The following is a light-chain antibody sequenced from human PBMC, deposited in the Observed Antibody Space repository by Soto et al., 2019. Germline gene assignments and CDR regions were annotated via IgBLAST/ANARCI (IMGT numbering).Light chain of an antibody. CDR1: SSDVGGYNY. V-gene: IGLV2-14*01. CDR2: EVS. J-gene: IGLJ3*02. CDR3: SSYTSSSTWV. Sequence: QSALTQPASVSGSPGQSITISCTGTSSDVGGYNYVSWYQQHPGKDPKLMIYEVSNRPSGVSNRFAGSKSGNTASLTISGLQAEDEDDYYCSSYTSSSTWVFGGGTKLTVL.